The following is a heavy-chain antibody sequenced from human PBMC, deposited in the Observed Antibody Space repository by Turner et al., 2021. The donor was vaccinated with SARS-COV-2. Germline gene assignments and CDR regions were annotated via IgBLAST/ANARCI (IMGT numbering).Heavy chain of an antibody. D-gene: IGHD3-3*01. V-gene: IGHV3-21*01. Sequence: EVQLAEFGGGSVKPGRSLRFSCAAYGFAFSSYSMNWVRQAPGKGLEWVSSISSSSSDIYYADSVKSRFTISRDNAKNSLYLQMNSLRAEDTAVYYCARSRLDFWSDYYMGAFDYWGQGTLVTVSS. J-gene: IGHJ4*02. CDR2: ISSSSSDI. CDR1: GFAFSSYS. CDR3: ARSRLDFWSDYYMGAFDY.